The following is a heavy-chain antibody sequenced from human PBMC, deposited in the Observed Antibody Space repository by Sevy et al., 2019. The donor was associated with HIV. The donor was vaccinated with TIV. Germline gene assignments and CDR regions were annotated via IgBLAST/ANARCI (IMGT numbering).Heavy chain of an antibody. D-gene: IGHD6-13*01. J-gene: IGHJ4*02. V-gene: IGHV4-59*12. CDR3: AGDFVAGQELDTGGFDY. CDR1: GGSIRSYY. Sequence: SETLSLTCTVSGGSIRSYYWSWIRQPPGKELEWIGYIYYSGSTNYNPSLKSRVTISVDTSKNQFSLKLSSVTAADEDADYRAGDFVAGQELDTGGFDYLGQGNLVPVS. CDR2: IYYSGST.